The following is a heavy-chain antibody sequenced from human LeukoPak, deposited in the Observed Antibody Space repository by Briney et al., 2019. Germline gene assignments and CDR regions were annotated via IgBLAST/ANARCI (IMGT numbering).Heavy chain of an antibody. D-gene: IGHD2-21*02. J-gene: IGHJ6*02. Sequence: GGSLRLSCTASGFTFGDYDMSWFRQAPGKGLEWVGFIRSKAYGGTTEYAASVKGRFTISRGDSKSLAYLQMNSLKTEDTAVYYCTRGRVVVTAIYYYYGFDVWGQGTTVTVSS. CDR1: GFTFGDYD. CDR2: IRSKAYGGTT. V-gene: IGHV3-49*03. CDR3: TRGRVVVTAIYYYYGFDV.